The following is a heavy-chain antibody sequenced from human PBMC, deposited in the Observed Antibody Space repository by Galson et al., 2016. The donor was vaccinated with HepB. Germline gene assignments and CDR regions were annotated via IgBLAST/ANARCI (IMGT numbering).Heavy chain of an antibody. J-gene: IGHJ4*02. D-gene: IGHD6-19*01. CDR2: VSPNGNTK. CDR3: ARGLPVHRSGWDFDS. Sequence: SLRLSCAASGFIFNNYNMNWVRPAPGKGMERVSYVSPNGNTKYYADSVKGRFSISKVTAKNSLSLQMTSLRDDDTAVYYCARGLPVHRSGWDFDSWGQGTLVTVSS. V-gene: IGHV3-48*02. CDR1: GFIFNNYN.